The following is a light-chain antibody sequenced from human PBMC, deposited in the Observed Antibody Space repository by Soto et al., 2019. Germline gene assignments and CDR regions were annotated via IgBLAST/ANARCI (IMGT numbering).Light chain of an antibody. J-gene: IGKJ1*01. CDR2: TAS. V-gene: IGKV1-27*01. CDR1: QGVSNY. CDR3: QNYNSAPQT. Sequence: DIQMTQSPSSLSASIGDRVTITCRASQGVSNYLAWYQQKPGKVPKLLIYTASTLQSGVPSRFSGSGSGTDFTLTISSLQPEDVATYYCQNYNSAPQTFGQGTKVEIK.